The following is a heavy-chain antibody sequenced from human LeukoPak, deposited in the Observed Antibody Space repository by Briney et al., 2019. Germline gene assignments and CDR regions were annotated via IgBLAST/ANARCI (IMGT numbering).Heavy chain of an antibody. CDR2: INPTGGST. Sequence: ASVKVSCKASGYTFTSYYMHWVRQAPGEGLEWMGIINPTGGSTSYAQKFQGRVTMTRDTSTSTVYMELSSLRSEDTAVYYCARDHYHKIHSVMVTAPNYWGQGTLVIVSS. V-gene: IGHV1-46*01. CDR1: GYTFTSYY. CDR3: ARDHYHKIHSVMVTAPNY. J-gene: IGHJ4*02. D-gene: IGHD2-21*02.